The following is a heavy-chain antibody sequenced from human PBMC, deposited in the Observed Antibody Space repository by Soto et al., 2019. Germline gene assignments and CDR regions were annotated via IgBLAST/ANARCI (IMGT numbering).Heavy chain of an antibody. CDR1: GDSVSSNSAA. CDR3: ARVSFRSYSSSWYQTVGYGMDV. D-gene: IGHD6-13*01. J-gene: IGHJ6*02. Sequence: PSQTLSLTCAISGDSVSSNSAAWNWIRQSPSRGLEWLGRTYYRSKWYNDYAVSVKSRITINPDTSKNQFSLQLNSVTPEDTAVYYCARVSFRSYSSSWYQTVGYGMDVWGQGTTVTVSS. V-gene: IGHV6-1*01. CDR2: TYYRSKWYN.